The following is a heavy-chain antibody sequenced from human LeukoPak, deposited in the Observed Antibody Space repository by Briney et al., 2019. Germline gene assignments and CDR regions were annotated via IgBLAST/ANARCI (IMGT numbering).Heavy chain of an antibody. CDR1: GYTFTSYD. J-gene: IGHJ6*03. D-gene: IGHD1-7*01. CDR3: ARQRYNWNYLAFYYMDV. Sequence: ASVKVSCKASGYTFTSYDINWVRQATGQGLEWMGWMNPNSGNTGYAQKFQGRVTMTMNTSISTAYMELRSLRSDDTAVYYCARQRYNWNYLAFYYMDVWGKGTTVTVSS. CDR2: MNPNSGNT. V-gene: IGHV1-8*01.